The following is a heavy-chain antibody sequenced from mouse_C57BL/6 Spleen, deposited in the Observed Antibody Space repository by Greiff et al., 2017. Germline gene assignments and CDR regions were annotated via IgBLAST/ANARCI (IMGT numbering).Heavy chain of an antibody. CDR3: ASSNYSNYVGDY. CDR1: GYTFTSYW. V-gene: IGHV1-69*01. CDR2: IDPSDSYT. J-gene: IGHJ2*01. Sequence: QVQLQQPGAELVMPGASVKLSCKASGYTFTSYWMHWVKQRPGQGLEWIGEIDPSDSYTNYNQKFKGKSTLTVDKSSSTAYMQLSSLTSEDSAVYYCASSNYSNYVGDYWGQGTTLTVSS. D-gene: IGHD2-5*01.